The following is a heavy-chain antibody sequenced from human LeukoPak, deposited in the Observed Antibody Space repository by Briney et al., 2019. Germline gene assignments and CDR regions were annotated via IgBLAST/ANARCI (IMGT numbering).Heavy chain of an antibody. CDR3: ARAGQGYCTSAGCFLSLDY. Sequence: SQTLSLTCTVSGGSISSGTYFWNWIRQPAGKGLEWIGRIFTSGSTNYNPSLKSRVTISVDTSKNQFSLKLNSVTAADTAVYYCARAGQGYCTSAGCFLSLDYWGQGTLVTVSS. CDR1: GGSISSGTYF. V-gene: IGHV4-61*02. CDR2: IFTSGST. J-gene: IGHJ4*02. D-gene: IGHD2-2*01.